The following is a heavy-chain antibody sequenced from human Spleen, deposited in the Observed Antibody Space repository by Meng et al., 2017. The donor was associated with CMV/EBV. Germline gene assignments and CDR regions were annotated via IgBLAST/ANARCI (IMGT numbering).Heavy chain of an antibody. Sequence: SLKISCATSGFTFSDYYMSWIRQAPGKGLEWVSYISSSGSTIYYADSVKGRFTISRDNAKNSLYLQMNSLRAEDTAVYYCARGEERITIYYYYYYGMDVWGQGTTVTVSS. CDR3: ARGEERITIYYYYYYGMDV. J-gene: IGHJ6*02. D-gene: IGHD3-10*01. CDR2: ISSSGSTI. CDR1: GFTFSDYY. V-gene: IGHV3-11*04.